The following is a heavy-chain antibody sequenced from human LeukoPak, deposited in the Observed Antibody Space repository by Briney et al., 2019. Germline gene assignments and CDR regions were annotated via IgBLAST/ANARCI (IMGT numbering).Heavy chain of an antibody. Sequence: SCKASGGTFSSYAISWVRQAPGKGLEWVANIKKDGTEKKYVDSVKGRFTISRDNAKNSLYLQMNSLRAEDTALYYCAREGGSGWYSGWFDPWGQGTLVTVSS. CDR3: AREGGSGWYSGWFDP. J-gene: IGHJ5*02. CDR2: IKKDGTEK. CDR1: GGTFSSYA. D-gene: IGHD6-19*01. V-gene: IGHV3-7*01.